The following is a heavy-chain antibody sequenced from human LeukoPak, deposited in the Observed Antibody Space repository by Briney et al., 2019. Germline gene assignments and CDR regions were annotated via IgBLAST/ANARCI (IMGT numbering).Heavy chain of an antibody. CDR3: ARDRRDCGGDCYYFDY. CDR2: IYYSGSA. CDR1: GGSISSGGYY. D-gene: IGHD2-21*02. J-gene: IGHJ4*02. V-gene: IGHV4-31*03. Sequence: SETLSLTCTVSGGSISSGGYYWSWIRQHPGKGLEWIGYIYYSGSAYYNPSLKSRVTIPVDTSKNQFSLKLSSVTAADTAVYYCARDRRDCGGDCYYFDYWGQGTLVTVSS.